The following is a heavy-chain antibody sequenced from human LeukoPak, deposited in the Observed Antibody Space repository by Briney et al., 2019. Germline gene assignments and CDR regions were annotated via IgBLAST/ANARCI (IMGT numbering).Heavy chain of an antibody. CDR2: INHSGST. D-gene: IGHD6-6*01. CDR1: GGSFSGYY. Sequence: PSETLSHTCAVYGGSFSGYYWSWIRQPPGKGLEWIGEINHSGSTNYNPSLKSRVTISVDTSKNQFSLKLSSVTAADTAVYYCARGSRIAARRKGFDYWGQGTLVTVSS. J-gene: IGHJ4*02. CDR3: ARGSRIAARRKGFDY. V-gene: IGHV4-34*01.